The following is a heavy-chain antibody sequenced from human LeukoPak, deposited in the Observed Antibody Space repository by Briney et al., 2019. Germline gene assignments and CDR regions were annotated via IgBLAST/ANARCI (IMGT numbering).Heavy chain of an antibody. CDR1: GFSISIGHY. V-gene: IGHV4-38-2*02. Sequence: SETLSPTCTVAGFSISIGHYWGWVRQPPGAGLEWIGSVYQSGTTYYNPSLNSPVTTSVDMSKTQFSLRLRPVTAADTAVYYCARIFIRNGYSSYFDCWGQGTLVTVSS. J-gene: IGHJ4*02. D-gene: IGHD5-18*01. CDR3: ARIFIRNGYSSYFDC. CDR2: VYQSGTT.